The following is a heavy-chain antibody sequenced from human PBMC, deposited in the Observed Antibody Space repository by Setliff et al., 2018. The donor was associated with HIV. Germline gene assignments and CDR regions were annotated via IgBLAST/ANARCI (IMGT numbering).Heavy chain of an antibody. CDR1: GFTFSGYY. V-gene: IGHV3-11*06. CDR2: ISSSSSYT. CDR3: ARDRPRGGGSLDAFDI. J-gene: IGHJ3*02. Sequence: PGGSLRLSCAASGFTFSGYYMSWIRQAPGKGLEWVSYISSSSSYTNYADSVKGRFTISRDNAKNSLYLQMNSLRAEDTAVYYCARDRPRGGGSLDAFDIWGQGTMVTVSS. D-gene: IGHD1-26*01.